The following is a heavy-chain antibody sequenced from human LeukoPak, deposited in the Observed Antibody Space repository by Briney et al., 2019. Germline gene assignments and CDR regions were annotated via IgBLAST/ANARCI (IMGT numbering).Heavy chain of an antibody. Sequence: GGSLRLSCAASGFTFDIYAMHWVRQAPGTGLEWVAVMSYDGTNKYYAASVQGRFTISRDNSQNTVYLQMSSLRLGDTAVYYCARDQVQHCGSGSCYVIDNWGPGTLVAVSS. CDR2: MSYDGTNK. V-gene: IGHV3-30*04. CDR3: ARDQVQHCGSGSCYVIDN. J-gene: IGHJ4*02. D-gene: IGHD6-13*01. CDR1: GFTFDIYA.